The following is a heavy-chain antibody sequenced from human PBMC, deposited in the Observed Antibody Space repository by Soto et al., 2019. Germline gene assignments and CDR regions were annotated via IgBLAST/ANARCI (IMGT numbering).Heavy chain of an antibody. J-gene: IGHJ5*02. Sequence: GESLKISCKSSGYSFTSYWIGWVRQMPGKGLEWMGIIYPGDSDTIYSPSFQGQVTIPADKSISTAYLQWSSLKASDTAMYYCARGGPLGARREDWFDPWGQGTLVTVSS. CDR2: IYPGDSDT. CDR3: ARGGPLGARREDWFDP. V-gene: IGHV5-51*01. D-gene: IGHD1-26*01. CDR1: GYSFTSYW.